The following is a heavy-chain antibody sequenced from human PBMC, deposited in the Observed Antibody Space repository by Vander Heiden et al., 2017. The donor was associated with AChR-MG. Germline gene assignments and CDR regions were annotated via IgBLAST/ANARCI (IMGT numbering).Heavy chain of an antibody. V-gene: IGHV3-21*01. CDR3: ARDVVRHFDWLIRKVRSGFDY. CDR2: ISSSSSYI. J-gene: IGHJ4*02. CDR1: GFTFSSYS. D-gene: IGHD3-9*01. Sequence: EVQLVESGGGLVKPGGSLRLSCAASGFTFSSYSMNWVRQAPGKGLEWVSSISSSSSYIYYADSVKGRFTISRDNAKNSLYLQMNSLRAEDTAVYYCARDVVRHFDWLIRKVRSGFDYWGQGTLVTVSS.